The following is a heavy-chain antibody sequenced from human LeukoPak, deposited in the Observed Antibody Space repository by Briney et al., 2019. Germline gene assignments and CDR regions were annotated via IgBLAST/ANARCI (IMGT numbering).Heavy chain of an antibody. CDR2: IYTSGST. CDR3: ARDPRGYCSSTSCPRGFDP. Sequence: SETLSLTCTVSGGSISSGSYYWSWIRQPAGKGLEWIGRIYTSGSTNYNPSLKSRVTISVDTSKNQFSLKLSSVTAADTAVYYCARDPRGYCSSTSCPRGFDPWGQGTLVTVSS. CDR1: GGSISSGSYY. V-gene: IGHV4-61*02. D-gene: IGHD2-2*01. J-gene: IGHJ5*02.